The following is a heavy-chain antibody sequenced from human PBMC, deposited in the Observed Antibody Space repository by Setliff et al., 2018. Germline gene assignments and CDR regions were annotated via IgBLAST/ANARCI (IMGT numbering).Heavy chain of an antibody. CDR1: GYTFTSYD. Sequence: GASVKVSCKASGYTFTSYDINWVRQATGQGLEWMGWMNXXXXXXXXXQKFXXRVTITRNTSISTAYMELSSLRSEDTAVYYCARGPSYGSGSYYMDVWGKGTTVTVSS. D-gene: IGHD3-10*01. J-gene: IGHJ6*03. V-gene: IGHV1-8*03. CDR3: ARGPSYGSGSYYMDV. CDR2: MNXXXXXX.